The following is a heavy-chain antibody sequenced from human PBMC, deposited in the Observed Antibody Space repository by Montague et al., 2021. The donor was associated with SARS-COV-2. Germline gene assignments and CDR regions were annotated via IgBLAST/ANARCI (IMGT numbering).Heavy chain of an antibody. V-gene: IGHV4-59*02. D-gene: IGHD3-10*01. CDR3: ARGDGHYYGSGTYPYY. Sequence: SETLSLTCTVSGGSVTSYYWSWIRQPPGKGLEHIGYIYYSGSTNYNSYLKSRVTMTVDTSKNQFSLTLSSVTAADTAVYYCARGDGHYYGSGTYPYYWGQGTLVTVSS. J-gene: IGHJ4*02. CDR1: GGSVTSYY. CDR2: IYYSGST.